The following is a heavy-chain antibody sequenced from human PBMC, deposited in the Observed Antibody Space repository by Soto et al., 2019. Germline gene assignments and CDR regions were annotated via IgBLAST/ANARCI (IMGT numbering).Heavy chain of an antibody. D-gene: IGHD6-6*01. CDR3: ARDLQFMDPSEYYGMGV. V-gene: IGHV1-46*01. CDR1: GYTFTSYD. CDR2: INASGGST. Sequence: ASLWVSCRASGYTFTSYDLHWVRRAPGQGLGWMGLINASGGSTRYAHEVQDRVVMTRDTPTNTVYMEPRRLRSEDTAVYSCARDLQFMDPSEYYGMGVWGQGATVTVSS. J-gene: IGHJ6*02.